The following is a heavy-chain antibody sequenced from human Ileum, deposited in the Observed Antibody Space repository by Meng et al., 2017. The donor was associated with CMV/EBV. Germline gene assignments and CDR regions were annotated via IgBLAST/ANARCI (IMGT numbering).Heavy chain of an antibody. Sequence: GESLKISCAASGFTFSSYSMSWVRQAPGKGLEWVSAISGSGGSTYYADSMKGRFTISRDNSKNKLCLQMTSLRAEDTAVYYCAKDVYSGSSSLSFDYWGQGTLVTVSS. CDR3: AKDVYSGSSSLSFDY. D-gene: IGHD6-6*01. J-gene: IGHJ4*02. V-gene: IGHV3-23*01. CDR1: GFTFSSYS. CDR2: ISGSGGST.